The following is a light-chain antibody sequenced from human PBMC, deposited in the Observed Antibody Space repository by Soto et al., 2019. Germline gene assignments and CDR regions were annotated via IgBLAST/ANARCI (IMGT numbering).Light chain of an antibody. J-gene: IGKJ4*01. CDR1: QSVSSSF. CDR3: QQYGSSPLT. Sequence: EIVLTQSPGTLSLSPGERATLSCRASQSVSSSFLAWYQQKPGQAPRLLIYGASSRATGIPDRFSGSGSGRDSTRTTSRLEPEDVAVYYCQQYGSSPLTFGGGTKVEIK. V-gene: IGKV3-20*01. CDR2: GAS.